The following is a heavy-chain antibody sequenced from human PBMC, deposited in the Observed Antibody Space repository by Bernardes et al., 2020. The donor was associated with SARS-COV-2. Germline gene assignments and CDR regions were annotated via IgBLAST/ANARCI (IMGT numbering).Heavy chain of an antibody. CDR3: ARVDFSNLYYFDN. Sequence: GGSLRLSCAASGFTFSSYTMNWVRQAPGKGLEWISSISTSSSYISYSDSVRGRFTISRDNAKNSVSLQMNSLRAEDTAVYYCARVDFSNLYYFDNWGQGTPVTVS. CDR1: GFTFSSYT. D-gene: IGHD4-4*01. CDR2: ISTSSSYI. V-gene: IGHV3-21*06. J-gene: IGHJ4*02.